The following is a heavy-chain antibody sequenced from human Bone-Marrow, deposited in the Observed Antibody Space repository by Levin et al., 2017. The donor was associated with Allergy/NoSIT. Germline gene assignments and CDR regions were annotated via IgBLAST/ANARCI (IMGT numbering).Heavy chain of an antibody. CDR3: ARGFPVFGVVTAFDR. Sequence: PSETLSLTCNVSGGALSSGGYFWSWIRQQPGRGLEWIAYIYNGGSPYYNPSLESRVTISADTSRNQFSLRVTSVTAADTAIYYCARGFPVFGVVTAFDRWGQGTLVTVSS. CDR1: GGALSSGGYF. CDR2: IYNGGSP. J-gene: IGHJ5*02. D-gene: IGHD3-3*01. V-gene: IGHV4-31*03.